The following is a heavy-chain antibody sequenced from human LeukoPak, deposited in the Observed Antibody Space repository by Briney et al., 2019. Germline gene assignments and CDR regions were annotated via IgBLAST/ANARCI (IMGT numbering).Heavy chain of an antibody. Sequence: SEPLSLTCTVSGGSISPYYWSWIRQSPGKGLEWIAHIYYTGISDHNPSLKSRVTISADTSKNQFSLKLSSVTAADTAIYYCARHLAPSSGYLTLDYWGQGTLVTVSS. V-gene: IGHV4-59*08. CDR2: IYYTGIS. J-gene: IGHJ4*02. CDR1: GGSISPYY. CDR3: ARHLAPSSGYLTLDY. D-gene: IGHD3-22*01.